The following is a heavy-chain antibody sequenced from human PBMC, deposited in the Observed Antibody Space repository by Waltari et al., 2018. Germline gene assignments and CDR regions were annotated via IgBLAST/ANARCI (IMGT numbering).Heavy chain of an antibody. J-gene: IGHJ4*02. D-gene: IGHD3-22*01. CDR2: IYYSGST. V-gene: IGHV4-39*07. CDR3: ASEGDYYDSSGYYF. Sequence: QLQLQESGPGLVKPSETLSPTCTVSGGSISSSSYYCGWIRQPPGKGLEWIGSIYYSGSTYYNPSLKSRVTISVDTSKNQFSLKLSSVTAADTAVYYCASEGDYYDSSGYYFWGQGTLVTVSS. CDR1: GGSISSSSYY.